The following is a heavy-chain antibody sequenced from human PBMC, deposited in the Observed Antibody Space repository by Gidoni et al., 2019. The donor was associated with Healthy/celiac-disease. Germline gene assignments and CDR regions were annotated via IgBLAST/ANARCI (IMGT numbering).Heavy chain of an antibody. D-gene: IGHD3-10*01. CDR2: ISSSSSTI. V-gene: IGHV3-48*02. CDR3: AREQNLYGSGLDGAFDI. CDR1: GFTFISYS. J-gene: IGHJ3*02. Sequence: EVQLVESGGGLVQPGGSLRLSCPASGFTFISYSMNWVRQAPGKGLGGVSYISSSSSTIYYADSVKGRFTISRDNAKNSLYLQMNSLRDEDTAVYYCAREQNLYGSGLDGAFDIWGQGTMVTVSS.